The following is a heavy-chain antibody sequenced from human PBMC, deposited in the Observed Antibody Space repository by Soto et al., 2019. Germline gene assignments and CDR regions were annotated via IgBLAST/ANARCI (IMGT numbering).Heavy chain of an antibody. J-gene: IGHJ4*02. CDR2: ISRSGSTI. Sequence: QVQLVESGGGLVKPGGSLRLSCAASGFTLSDYYMSWIRQAPGKGLEWVSYISRSGSTIYYADSVKGRFTISRDNAKNSLYLQMNSLRAEDTAVYYCARDPQQPPSYRRGSDYWGQGTLVTVSS. CDR3: ARDPQQPPSYRRGSDY. V-gene: IGHV3-11*01. D-gene: IGHD6-13*01. CDR1: GFTLSDYY.